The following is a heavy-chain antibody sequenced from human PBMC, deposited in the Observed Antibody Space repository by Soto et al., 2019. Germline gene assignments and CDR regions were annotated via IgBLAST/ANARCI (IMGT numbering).Heavy chain of an antibody. Sequence: QVQLQESGPGLVKPSETLSLTCSVSGASMNTYFWSWIRQPAGKGLEWIGRVYTSGTTNYNPSLKSRVTMSVDTSKKQVSLKLISLTAADTGLYYCARDEPDTGEGFDIWGQGTMATVSS. J-gene: IGHJ3*02. CDR1: GASMNTYF. D-gene: IGHD3-10*01. V-gene: IGHV4-4*07. CDR3: ARDEPDTGEGFDI. CDR2: VYTSGTT.